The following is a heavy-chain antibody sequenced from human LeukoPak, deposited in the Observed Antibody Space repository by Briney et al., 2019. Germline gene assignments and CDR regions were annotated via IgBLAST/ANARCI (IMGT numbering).Heavy chain of an antibody. Sequence: KPSETLSLTCTVSGGSISSSSYYWGWIRQPPGKGPEWIGSIYYSGSTYYNPSLKSRVTMSVDTSKNQFSLKLSSVTAADTAVYYCARRWIAVAGIAFDIWGQGTMVTVSS. CDR3: ARRWIAVAGIAFDI. D-gene: IGHD6-19*01. V-gene: IGHV4-39*01. CDR2: IYYSGST. J-gene: IGHJ3*02. CDR1: GGSISSSSYY.